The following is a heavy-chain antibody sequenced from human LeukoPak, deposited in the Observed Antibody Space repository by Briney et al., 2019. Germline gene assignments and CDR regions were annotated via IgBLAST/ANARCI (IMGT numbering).Heavy chain of an antibody. J-gene: IGHJ3*02. CDR3: ARGLVVVYDAFDI. CDR2: IRYDGSNK. V-gene: IGHV3-30*02. CDR1: GFTFSSYG. Sequence: GGSLRLSCAASGFTFSSYGMHWVRQAPGKGLEWVAFIRYDGSNKYYADSVKGRFTISRDNSKNTLYLQMNSLRAEDTAVYYCARGLVVVYDAFDIWGQGTMVTVSS. D-gene: IGHD2-15*01.